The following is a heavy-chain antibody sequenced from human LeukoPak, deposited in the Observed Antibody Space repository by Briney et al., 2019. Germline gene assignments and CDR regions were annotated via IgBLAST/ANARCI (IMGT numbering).Heavy chain of an antibody. CDR2: ISSSGSTI. J-gene: IGHJ3*02. CDR1: GFTFSSYE. CDR3: ARTDRTGALGRFRVRTDAFDI. Sequence: GGSLRLSCAASGFTFSSYEMNWVRQAPGKGLEWVSYISSSGSTIYYADSVKGRFTISRDNAKNSLYLQMNSLRAEDTAVYYCARTDRTGALGRFRVRTDAFDIWGQGTMVTVSS. V-gene: IGHV3-48*03. D-gene: IGHD3-3*01.